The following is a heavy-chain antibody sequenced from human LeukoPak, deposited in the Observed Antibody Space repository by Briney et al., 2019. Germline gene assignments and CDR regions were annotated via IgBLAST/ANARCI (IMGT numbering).Heavy chain of an antibody. Sequence: PSETLSLTCTVSGGSISSSSYYWGWIRQPPGKGLEWIGSIYYSGSTYYNPSLKSRVTISVDTSKNQFSLKLSSVTAADTAVYYCARGLSGGIAVARGVNWFDPWGQGTLVTVSS. CDR2: IYYSGST. CDR1: GGSISSSSYY. CDR3: ARGLSGGIAVARGVNWFDP. J-gene: IGHJ5*02. D-gene: IGHD6-19*01. V-gene: IGHV4-39*07.